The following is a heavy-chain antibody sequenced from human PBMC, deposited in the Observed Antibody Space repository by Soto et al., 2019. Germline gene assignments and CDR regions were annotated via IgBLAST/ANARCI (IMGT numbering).Heavy chain of an antibody. Sequence: QVQVVQSGAEVKKPGASVIVSCKASGYIFTGHDIHWVRQAPGQGLEWMGWINPDNGATDYAQKFPEWGTMTRATSISNGFIGDRRLKPDDTAGYYCTRGRGRGWYPASAVDFSGHGTAVTASS. D-gene: IGHD6-19*01. J-gene: IGHJ4*01. CDR3: TRGRGRGWYPASAVDF. V-gene: IGHV1-2*04. CDR1: GYIFTGHD. CDR2: INPDNGAT.